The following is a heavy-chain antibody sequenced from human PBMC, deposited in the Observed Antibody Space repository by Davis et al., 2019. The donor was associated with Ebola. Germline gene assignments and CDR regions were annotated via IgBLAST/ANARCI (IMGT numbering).Heavy chain of an antibody. CDR1: GFTFSSYA. CDR3: VKPFVVVPAAMMGRGYFDY. D-gene: IGHD2-2*01. J-gene: IGHJ4*02. Sequence: GESLKISCSASGFTFSSYAVHWVRQAPGKGLEYVSAISSNGGSTYYADSVKGRFTISRDNSKNTLYLQMSSLRAEDTAVYYCVKPFVVVPAAMMGRGYFDYWGQGTLVTVSS. V-gene: IGHV3-64D*06. CDR2: ISSNGGST.